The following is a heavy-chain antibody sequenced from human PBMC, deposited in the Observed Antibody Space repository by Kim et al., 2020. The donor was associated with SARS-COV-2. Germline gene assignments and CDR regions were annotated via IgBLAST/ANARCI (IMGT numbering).Heavy chain of an antibody. CDR1: GGSFSGYY. V-gene: IGHV4-34*01. Sequence: SETLSLTCAVYGGSFSGYYWSWIRQPPGKGLEWIGEINHSGSTNYNPSLKSRVTISVDTSKNQFSLKLSSVTAADTAVYYCASADSSGSKDYFDYWGQVT. J-gene: IGHJ4*02. CDR3: ASADSSGSKDYFDY. CDR2: INHSGST. D-gene: IGHD6-19*01.